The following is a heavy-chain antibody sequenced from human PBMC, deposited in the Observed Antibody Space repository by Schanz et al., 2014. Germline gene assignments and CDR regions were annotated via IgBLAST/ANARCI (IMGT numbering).Heavy chain of an antibody. V-gene: IGHV3-23*01. Sequence: EVQLLESGGGLVQPGGSLRLSCAASGFTFSSYAMSWVRQAPGKGLEWVSAISGSGGSTYYADSVKGRFTISRDNAKNTLYLQMNRLRAEDTAVYYCARPALWCGDNCFDPWGQGTLVTVSS. J-gene: IGHJ5*02. CDR2: ISGSGGST. CDR3: ARPALWCGDNCFDP. D-gene: IGHD3-10*01. CDR1: GFTFSSYA.